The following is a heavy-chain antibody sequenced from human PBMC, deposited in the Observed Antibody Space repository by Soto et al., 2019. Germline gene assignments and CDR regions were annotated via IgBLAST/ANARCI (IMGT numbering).Heavy chain of an antibody. J-gene: IGHJ3*02. CDR1: GGSISSYY. V-gene: IGHV4-59*01. CDR3: ARDSEESRLEALDI. Sequence: SETLSLTCTVSGGSISSYYWSWIRQPPGKGLEWIGYIYYSGSTNYNPSLKSRVTISVDTSKNQFSLKLSSVTAADTAVYYCARDSEESRLEALDIWGQGTMVTVSS. D-gene: IGHD1-26*01. CDR2: IYYSGST.